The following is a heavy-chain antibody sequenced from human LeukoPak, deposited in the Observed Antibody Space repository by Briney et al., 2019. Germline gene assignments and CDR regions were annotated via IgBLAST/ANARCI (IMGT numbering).Heavy chain of an antibody. D-gene: IGHD7-27*01. CDR3: ARDPWGGEGHDAFDI. Sequence: QSGGSLRLSCAASGFTFSSYAMHWVRQAPGKGLEWVAVISYDGSNKYYADSVKGRFTISRDNSKNTLYLQMNSLRAEDTAVYYCARDPWGGEGHDAFDIWGQGTMVTVSS. V-gene: IGHV3-30-3*01. CDR1: GFTFSSYA. CDR2: ISYDGSNK. J-gene: IGHJ3*02.